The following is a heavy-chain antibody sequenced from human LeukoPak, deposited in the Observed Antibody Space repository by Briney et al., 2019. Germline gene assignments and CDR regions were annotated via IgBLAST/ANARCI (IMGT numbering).Heavy chain of an antibody. V-gene: IGHV1-46*01. J-gene: IGHJ5*01. CDR1: GYTFTGYY. CDR2: INPSGGST. Sequence: GASVKVSCKASGYTFTGYYMHWVRQAPGQGLEWMGIINPSGGSTSYAQKFQGRVTMTRDTSISTAHMDLSRLGSDDTAVYYCARDGYFGSGRPNCLDSWGQGTLVTVSS. CDR3: ARDGYFGSGRPNCLDS. D-gene: IGHD3-10*01.